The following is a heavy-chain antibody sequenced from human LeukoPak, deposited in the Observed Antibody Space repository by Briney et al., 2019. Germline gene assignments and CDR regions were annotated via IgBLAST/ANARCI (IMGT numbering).Heavy chain of an antibody. CDR1: GYTFTSYG. CDR2: ISAYNGNT. D-gene: IGHD6-13*01. CDR3: ARTYSSSWYGLFDY. Sequence: ASVKVSCKASGYTFTSYGISWVRQAPGQGLERMGWISAYNGNTNYAQKLQGRVTMTTDTSTSTAYMELRSLRSDDTAVYYCARTYSSSWYGLFDYWGQGTLVTVSS. J-gene: IGHJ4*02. V-gene: IGHV1-18*01.